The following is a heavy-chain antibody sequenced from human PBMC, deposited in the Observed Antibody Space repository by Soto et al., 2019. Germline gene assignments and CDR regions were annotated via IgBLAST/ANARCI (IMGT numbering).Heavy chain of an antibody. D-gene: IGHD3-3*01. J-gene: IGHJ6*03. Sequence: GGSLRLSCAASGFTFSSYWMHWVRQAPGKGLVWVSRINSDGSSTSYADSVKGRFTISGDNAKNTLYLQMNSLRAEDTAVYYCARGTVFGRYMDVWGKGTTVTVSS. CDR3: ARGTVFGRYMDV. CDR2: INSDGSST. V-gene: IGHV3-74*01. CDR1: GFTFSSYW.